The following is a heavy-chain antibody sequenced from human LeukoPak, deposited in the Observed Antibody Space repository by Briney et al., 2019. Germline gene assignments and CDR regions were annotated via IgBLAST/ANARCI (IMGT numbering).Heavy chain of an antibody. CDR3: AKDRYGDYSFEY. Sequence: GGSLRLSCAASGFTFSRLAMSWVRQAPGKGLDWVSAISGSGSDTYYADSVKGRFTVSRDNSKNTLYLQMNSLRAEDTALYYCAKDRYGDYSFEYWGQGTLVTVSS. D-gene: IGHD4-17*01. J-gene: IGHJ4*02. V-gene: IGHV3-23*01. CDR1: GFTFSRLA. CDR2: ISGSGSDT.